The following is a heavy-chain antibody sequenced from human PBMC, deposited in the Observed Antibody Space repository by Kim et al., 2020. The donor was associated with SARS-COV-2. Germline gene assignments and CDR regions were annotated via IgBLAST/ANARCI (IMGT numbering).Heavy chain of an antibody. CDR2: VDPSDSYT. Sequence: GESLKISCKGSGYSFTSYWISWVRQMPGKGLEWMGRVDPSDSYTNYSPSFQGHVTISADKSISIAYLQWSSLKASDTAMYYCARNQLLVFYRWFDAWGQGTLVSVSS. D-gene: IGHD6-13*01. J-gene: IGHJ5*02. CDR3: ARNQLLVFYRWFDA. CDR1: GYSFTSYW. V-gene: IGHV5-10-1*01.